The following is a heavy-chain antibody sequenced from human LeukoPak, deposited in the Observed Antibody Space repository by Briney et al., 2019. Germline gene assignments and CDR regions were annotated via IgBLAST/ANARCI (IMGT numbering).Heavy chain of an antibody. CDR3: GRCSSASCYRFDP. J-gene: IGHJ5*02. D-gene: IGHD2-2*01. CDR2: ISGSGGST. Sequence: AGSLRLSCAASGFTFSSYAMSWVRQAPGKGLEWVSAISGSGGSTSYADSVKGRFTTSRDNSKNTLYVQMISLRAEDTAVYYCGRCSSASCYRFDPWGQGTLVTVSS. V-gene: IGHV3-23*01. CDR1: GFTFSSYA.